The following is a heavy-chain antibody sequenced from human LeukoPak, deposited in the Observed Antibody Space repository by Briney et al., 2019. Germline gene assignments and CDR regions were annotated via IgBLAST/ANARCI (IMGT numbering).Heavy chain of an antibody. J-gene: IGHJ5*02. CDR1: GYTFTGYY. V-gene: IGHV1-2*04. CDR2: INPNSGGT. D-gene: IGHD3-10*01. Sequence: VASVKVSCKASGYTFTGYYMHWVRQAPGQGLEWMGWINPNSGGTNYAQKFQGWVTMTRDTSISTAYMELSRLRSDDTAVYYCARGGVRGVITSPLQPSHNWFDPWGQGTLDTVSS. CDR3: ARGGVRGVITSPLQPSHNWFDP.